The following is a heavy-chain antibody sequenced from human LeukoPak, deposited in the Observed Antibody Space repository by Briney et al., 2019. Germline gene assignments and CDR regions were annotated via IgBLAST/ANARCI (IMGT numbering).Heavy chain of an antibody. CDR1: GFTFSRYA. Sequence: PGGSLRLSCAASGFTFSRYAMSWVRQAPGKGLEWVSAISGSGGSTYYADSVKGRFTISRDNSKNTLYLQMNSLRAEDTAVYYCAKDTTTYYYDSSGYSSPTPLDYWGQGTLVTVSS. J-gene: IGHJ4*02. V-gene: IGHV3-23*01. CDR3: AKDTTTYYYDSSGYSSPTPLDY. D-gene: IGHD3-22*01. CDR2: ISGSGGST.